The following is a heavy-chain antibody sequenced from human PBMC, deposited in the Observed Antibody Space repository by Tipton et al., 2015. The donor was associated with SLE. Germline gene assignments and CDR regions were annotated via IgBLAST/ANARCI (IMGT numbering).Heavy chain of an antibody. Sequence: TLSLTCTVSGGSISSYYWSWIRQPPGKGLEWIGYIYTSGSTNYNPSLKSRVTISVDTSKNQFSLKLSSVTAADTAVYYCARGRRKGVKTPYFDYWGQGTLVTVSS. V-gene: IGHV4-4*09. CDR1: GGSISSYY. D-gene: IGHD3-10*01. CDR3: ARGRRKGVKTPYFDY. J-gene: IGHJ4*02. CDR2: IYTSGST.